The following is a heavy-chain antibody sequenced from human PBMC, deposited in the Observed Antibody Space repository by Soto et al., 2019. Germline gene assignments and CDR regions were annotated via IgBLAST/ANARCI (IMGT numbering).Heavy chain of an antibody. Sequence: EVQLVESGGGLVQPGGSLRLSCAASGFTFSSYAMHWVRQAPGKGLEYFSAISSYGGSTYYANSVKGRFTISRDNSKNTLYLQMGSLRAEDMAVYYCASDPDSSGYYYFDYWGQGTRVTVSS. D-gene: IGHD3-22*01. J-gene: IGHJ4*02. CDR3: ASDPDSSGYYYFDY. CDR2: ISSYGGST. CDR1: GFTFSSYA. V-gene: IGHV3-64*01.